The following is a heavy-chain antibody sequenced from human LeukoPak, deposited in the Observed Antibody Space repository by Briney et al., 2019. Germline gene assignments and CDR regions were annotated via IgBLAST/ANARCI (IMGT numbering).Heavy chain of an antibody. CDR1: GGSFSGYY. CDR2: INHSGST. J-gene: IGHJ6*02. V-gene: IGHV4-34*01. CDR3: ARASADSDIVATADSYYYYGMDV. D-gene: IGHD5-12*01. Sequence: SETLSLTCADYGGSFSGYYWSWIRQPPGKGLEWIGEINHSGSTNYNPSLKSRVTISVDTSKNQFSLKLSSVTAADTAVYYCARASADSDIVATADSYYYYGMDVWGQGTTVVVSS.